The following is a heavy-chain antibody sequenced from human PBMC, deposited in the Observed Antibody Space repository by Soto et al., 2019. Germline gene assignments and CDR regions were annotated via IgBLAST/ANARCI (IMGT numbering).Heavy chain of an antibody. J-gene: IGHJ4*02. CDR3: AKGAVAGPRPCFDY. Sequence: PGGSLRLSCAASGFTFIGYAMSWVLQAPWKGLEWVSALTGSGGTTYYADSVKGRFTISRDNSKNTLYLQMNSLRAEDTAIYYCAKGAVAGPRPCFDYWGLGTLVTVSS. CDR1: GFTFIGYA. CDR2: LTGSGGTT. D-gene: IGHD6-13*01. V-gene: IGHV3-23*01.